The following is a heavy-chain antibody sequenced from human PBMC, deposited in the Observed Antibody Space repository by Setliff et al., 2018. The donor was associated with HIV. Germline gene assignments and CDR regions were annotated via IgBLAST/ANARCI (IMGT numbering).Heavy chain of an antibody. CDR1: GYSFTTYW. CDR2: IYPGDSDT. V-gene: IGHV5-51*01. D-gene: IGHD2-21*01. J-gene: IGHJ3*01. CDR3: ARQGGFASEDAFDV. Sequence: GESLKISCKGSGYSFTTYWSGWVRQVPGKGLECMGTIYPGDSDTRYSPSFQGQVTISVDKSINTAYLQWTSMTAPDTAIYYCARQGGFASEDAFDVWGQGTTVTVSS.